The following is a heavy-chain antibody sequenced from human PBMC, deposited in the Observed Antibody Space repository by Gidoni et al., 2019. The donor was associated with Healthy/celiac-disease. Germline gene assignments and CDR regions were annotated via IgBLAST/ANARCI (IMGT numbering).Heavy chain of an antibody. J-gene: IGHJ4*02. V-gene: IGHV1-69*01. CDR2: LIRIFGTA. Sequence: QLQLVQSRAELKKHGSSVKVSCKTSGGTFSSYAIIWVRQAPGQGLEWMGGLIRIFGTANYAKKFQGRVTITADESTSTAYMELSSLRSEDTGVYYCAVRSGQQLGLFDYWGQGTLVTVSS. CDR3: AVRSGQQLGLFDY. D-gene: IGHD6-13*01. CDR1: GGTFSSYA.